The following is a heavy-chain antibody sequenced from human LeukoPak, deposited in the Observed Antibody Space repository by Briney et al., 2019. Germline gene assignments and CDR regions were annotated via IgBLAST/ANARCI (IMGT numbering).Heavy chain of an antibody. V-gene: IGHV3-23*01. CDR3: ARGRIMTNQIEYFQH. D-gene: IGHD3-16*01. Sequence: GGSLRLSCAASGFTFDNYGMSWVRQAPGKGLEWVSTTSGSAVTTYDADSVKGRFTISRDNSKNALYLQMDSLRAEDTAVYYCARGRIMTNQIEYFQHWGQGTLVIVSS. J-gene: IGHJ1*01. CDR2: TSGSAVTT. CDR1: GFTFDNYG.